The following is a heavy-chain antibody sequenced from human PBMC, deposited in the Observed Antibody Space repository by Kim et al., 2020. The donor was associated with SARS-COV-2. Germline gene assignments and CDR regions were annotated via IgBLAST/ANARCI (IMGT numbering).Heavy chain of an antibody. D-gene: IGHD3-10*02. J-gene: IGHJ4*02. CDR3: ARVFSGSEGSKTDS. Sequence: SETLSLTCSVSGGSLISGSLYWSWIRQSPGKGLELIGFISYSGTVYYNYSLKSRVTISIDTSKNQFSLKLTSVTAADTAVYFCARVFSGSEGSKTDSWGQGTLVTVSS. V-gene: IGHV4-61*01. CDR2: ISYSGTV. CDR1: GGSLISGSLY.